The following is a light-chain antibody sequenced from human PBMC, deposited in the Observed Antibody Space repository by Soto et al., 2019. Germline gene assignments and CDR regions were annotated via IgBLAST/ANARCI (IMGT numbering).Light chain of an antibody. V-gene: IGLV1-44*01. CDR3: AAWDDRLNGPI. CDR2: GNN. Sequence: QSVLTQPPSASGTPGQRVTISCSGGSSNIGTYTVSWYQQFPETAPKLLTYGNNQRPSGVPDRFSGSKSGTSASLSISGLQSDEEADYYCAAWDDRLNGPIFGGGTKLTVL. CDR1: SSNIGTYT. J-gene: IGLJ2*01.